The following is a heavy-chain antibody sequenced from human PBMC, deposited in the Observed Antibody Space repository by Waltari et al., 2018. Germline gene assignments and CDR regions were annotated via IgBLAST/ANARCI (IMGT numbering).Heavy chain of an antibody. J-gene: IGHJ3*02. Sequence: EVQLVESGGGLVQPGGSLRLSYAASGFTFSSYSMNWVRQAPGKGLEWVSYISSSSSTIYYADSVKGRFTISRDNAKNSLYLQMNSLRAEDTAVYYCAIFSGADDAFDIWGQGTMVTVSS. D-gene: IGHD6-25*01. CDR1: GFTFSSYS. V-gene: IGHV3-48*01. CDR2: ISSSSSTI. CDR3: AIFSGADDAFDI.